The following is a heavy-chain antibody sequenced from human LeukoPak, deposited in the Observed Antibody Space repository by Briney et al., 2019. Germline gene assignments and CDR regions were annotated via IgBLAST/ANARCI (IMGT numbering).Heavy chain of an antibody. J-gene: IGHJ3*01. Sequence: ASVKVSCKASGYTFTNYYIHWVRQAPGQGLEWLGKINPTPGTTAYAERFQDRVTMTRDTSTSTVYMELSSLTAEDTAVYYCARDLRVGPTKDVFGGAFDVWGQGTMVTVSS. CDR2: INPTPGTT. CDR3: ARDLRVGPTKDVFGGAFDV. CDR1: GYTFTNYY. D-gene: IGHD1-26*01. V-gene: IGHV1-46*01.